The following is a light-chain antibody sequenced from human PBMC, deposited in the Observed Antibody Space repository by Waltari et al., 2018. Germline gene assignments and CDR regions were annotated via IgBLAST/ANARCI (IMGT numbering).Light chain of an antibody. V-gene: IGLV2-14*01. CDR3: SSYTSSDTPV. CDR1: SSDVGGYNF. CDR2: DVS. Sequence: QSALTQPASVSGSPGQSITISCTGTSSDVGGYNFVSWYQQHPGKAPKHMIYDVSNRPSGVSNRFSGSKSGNTASLTISGLQAEDEADYYCSSYTSSDTPVFGTGTKVTVV. J-gene: IGLJ1*01.